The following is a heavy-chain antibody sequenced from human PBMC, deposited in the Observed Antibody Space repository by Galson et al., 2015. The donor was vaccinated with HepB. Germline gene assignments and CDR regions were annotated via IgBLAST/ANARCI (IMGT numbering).Heavy chain of an antibody. V-gene: IGHV4-34*01. CDR2: INHSGST. J-gene: IGHJ6*03. CDR1: GGSFSGYY. Sequence: ETLSLTCAVYGGSFSGYYWSWIRQPPGKGLEWIGEINHSGSTNYNPSLKSRVTISVDTSKNQFSLKLSSVTAADTAVYYCARGSPPVSDPRGYYMDVWGKGTTVTVSS. CDR3: ARGSPPVSDPRGYYMDV.